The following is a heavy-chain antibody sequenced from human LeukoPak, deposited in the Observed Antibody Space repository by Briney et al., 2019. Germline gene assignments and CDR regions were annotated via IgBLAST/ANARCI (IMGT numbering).Heavy chain of an antibody. CDR3: ARRGDSSGYYYFDWFDP. Sequence: PGGSLRLSCAASGFTFSSYGMHWVRQAPGKGLEWVAIISYDGSNKYCADSMKGRFTISRDNSKNTLYLQMNSLRTEDTAVYYCARRGDSSGYYYFDWFDPWGQGTLVTVSS. D-gene: IGHD3-22*01. J-gene: IGHJ5*02. CDR2: ISYDGSNK. CDR1: GFTFSSYG. V-gene: IGHV3-30*03.